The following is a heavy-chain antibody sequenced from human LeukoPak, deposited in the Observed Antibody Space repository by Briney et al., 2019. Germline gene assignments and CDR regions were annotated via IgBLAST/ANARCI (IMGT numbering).Heavy chain of an antibody. CDR2: IYYSGST. Sequence: SETLSLTCTVSGGSISSYYWSWIRQPPGKGLEWIGYIYYSGSTNYNPSLKSRVTISVDTSKNQFSLKLSSVTAADTAVYYCAREGLPPYYYYYMDVWGKGTTVTISS. CDR3: AREGLPPYYYYYMDV. V-gene: IGHV4-59*01. J-gene: IGHJ6*03. CDR1: GGSISSYY.